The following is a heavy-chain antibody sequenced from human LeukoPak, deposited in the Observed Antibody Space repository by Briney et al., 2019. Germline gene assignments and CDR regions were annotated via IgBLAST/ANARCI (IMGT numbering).Heavy chain of an antibody. Sequence: QPGGSLRLSCAASGFTFSSFEMNWVRQAPGKGLEWVSYISSSGSTIYYADSVKGRFTISRDNAKNSLYLQMNSLRAEDTAVYYCASAITLWWAFDIWGQGTMVTVSS. CDR1: GFTFSSFE. J-gene: IGHJ3*02. V-gene: IGHV3-48*03. D-gene: IGHD2-15*01. CDR3: ASAITLWWAFDI. CDR2: ISSSGSTI.